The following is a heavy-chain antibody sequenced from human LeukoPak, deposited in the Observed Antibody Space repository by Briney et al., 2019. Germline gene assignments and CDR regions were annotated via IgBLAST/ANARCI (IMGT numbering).Heavy chain of an antibody. CDR1: GFTFSSYW. CDR2: IKQDGSEK. Sequence: SGGSLRLSCAASGFTFSSYWVSWVRQAPGKGLEWVANIKQDGSEKYYVDSVKGRFTISRDNAKNSLYLQMNSLRVEDTAIYYCVRAGRVATEGWGQGTLVTVSS. CDR3: VRAGRVATEG. D-gene: IGHD6-13*01. V-gene: IGHV3-7*01. J-gene: IGHJ4*02.